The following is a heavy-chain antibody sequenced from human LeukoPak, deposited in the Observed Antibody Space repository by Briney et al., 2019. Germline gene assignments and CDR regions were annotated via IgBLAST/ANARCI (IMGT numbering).Heavy chain of an antibody. CDR2: IIPIFGTA. J-gene: IGHJ3*02. CDR3: ASSVPLEMATTPDAFDI. D-gene: IGHD5-24*01. V-gene: IGHV1-69*05. Sequence: SVKVSCKASGYTFTSYGISWVRQAPGQGLEWMGGIIPIFGTANYAQKFQGRVTITTDESTSTAYMELSSLRSEDTAVYYCASSVPLEMATTPDAFDIWGQGTMVTVSS. CDR1: GYTFTSYG.